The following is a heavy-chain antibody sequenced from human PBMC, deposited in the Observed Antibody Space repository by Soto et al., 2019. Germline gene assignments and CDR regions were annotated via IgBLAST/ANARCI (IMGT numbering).Heavy chain of an antibody. J-gene: IGHJ4*02. CDR2: IIPICGTA. CDR3: AIDGGSQCWGIDH. V-gene: IGHV1-69*01. D-gene: IGHD2-15*01. Sequence: QVQLVQSGAEVKKPGSSVKVSCKASGGTFSSYSINWVRQAPGQGLEWMGEIIPICGTANYAQKFQGRVTITADESTSTAYMALSSLRKEETVVNYYAIDGGSQCWGIDHRCEATLVTV. CDR1: GGTFSSYS.